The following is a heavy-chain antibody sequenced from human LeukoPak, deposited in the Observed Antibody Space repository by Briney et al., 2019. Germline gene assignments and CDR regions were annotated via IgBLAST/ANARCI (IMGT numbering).Heavy chain of an antibody. CDR2: INPSGGST. Sequence: ASVKVSCKASGYTFTSYYMHWVRQAPGQGLEWMGIINPSGGSTSYAQKFQGRVTMTRDTSTSTVYMELSSLRSEDTAVYYCARGEVLRFLEWLLPVDYWGQGTLVTVSS. D-gene: IGHD3-3*01. J-gene: IGHJ4*02. V-gene: IGHV1-46*01. CDR3: ARGEVLRFLEWLLPVDY. CDR1: GYTFTSYY.